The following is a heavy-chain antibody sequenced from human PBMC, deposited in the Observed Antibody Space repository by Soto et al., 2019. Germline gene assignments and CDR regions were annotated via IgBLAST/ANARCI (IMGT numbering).Heavy chain of an antibody. CDR3: ASPLVTAPHDAFDI. CDR2: ISSSGSTI. CDR1: GFTFSDYY. V-gene: IGHV3-11*04. J-gene: IGHJ3*02. D-gene: IGHD2-21*02. Sequence: GGSLRLSCAASGFTFSDYYMSWIRQAPGKGLEWVSYISSSGSTIYYADSVKGRFTISRDDAKDSLFLQMDSLRAEDTAVYYCASPLVTAPHDAFDIWGQGTMVTVSS.